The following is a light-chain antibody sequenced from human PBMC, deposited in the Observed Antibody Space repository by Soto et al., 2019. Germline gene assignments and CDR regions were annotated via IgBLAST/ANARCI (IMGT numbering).Light chain of an antibody. CDR1: SSDVGGYNY. CDR3: SSFAGKNNLV. V-gene: IGLV2-8*01. J-gene: IGLJ2*01. CDR2: EVS. Sequence: QSALTQPPSASGSPGQSVTISCTGTSSDVGGYNYVSWYQEHPGKAPKLMISEVSKRPSGVPDRFSGSKSGNTASLAVSGLQAEDEADYSCSSFAGKNNLVFGGGTKVTVL.